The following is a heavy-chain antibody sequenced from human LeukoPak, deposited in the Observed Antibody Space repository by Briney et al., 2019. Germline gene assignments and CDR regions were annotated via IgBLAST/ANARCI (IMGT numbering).Heavy chain of an antibody. Sequence: GGSLRLSCAASGFTFSSYGMHWVRQARGKGLEWVAVISYDGSNKYYADSVKGRFTISRDNSKNTLYLQMNSLRAEDTAVYYCAKDSHVWGSYRYRDFDYWGQGTLVTVSS. D-gene: IGHD3-16*02. J-gene: IGHJ4*02. CDR3: AKDSHVWGSYRYRDFDY. CDR1: GFTFSSYG. V-gene: IGHV3-30*18. CDR2: ISYDGSNK.